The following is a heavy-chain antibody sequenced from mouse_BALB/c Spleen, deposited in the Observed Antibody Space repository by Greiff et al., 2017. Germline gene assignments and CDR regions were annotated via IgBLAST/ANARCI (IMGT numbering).Heavy chain of an antibody. Sequence: EVMLVESGGGLVQPGGSMKLSCVASGFTFSNYWMNWVRQSPEKGLEWVAEIRLKSNNYATHYAESVKGRFTISRDDSKSSVYLQMNNLRAEDTGIYYCTLYAMDYWGQGTSVTVSS. V-gene: IGHV6-6*02. CDR2: IRLKSNNYAT. CDR1: GFTFSNYW. CDR3: TLYAMDY. J-gene: IGHJ4*01.